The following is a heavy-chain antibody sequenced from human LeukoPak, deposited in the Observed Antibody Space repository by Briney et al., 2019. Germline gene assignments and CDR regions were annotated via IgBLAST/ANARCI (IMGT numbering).Heavy chain of an antibody. V-gene: IGHV1-69*06. CDR3: ASDIITGTTSPYYYMDV. Sequence: GASVKVSCKASGGTFSSYAISWVRQAPGQGLEWMGRIIPIFGTANYPQKFQGRVTITADKCTSTAYMELSSLRSEDTAVYYCASDIITGTTSPYYYMDVWGKETTVTVSS. CDR2: IIPIFGTA. CDR1: GGTFSSYA. J-gene: IGHJ6*03. D-gene: IGHD1-7*01.